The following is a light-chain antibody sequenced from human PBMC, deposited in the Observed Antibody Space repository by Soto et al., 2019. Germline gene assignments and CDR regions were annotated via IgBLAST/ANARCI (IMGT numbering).Light chain of an antibody. CDR1: QAINTY. J-gene: IGKJ5*01. CDR2: GTS. CDR3: EQSYSTLLIT. Sequence: DIQMTQSPSFLSASVGDRVTISCRASQAINTYLNWYQQKPGKAPKLLIYGTSDLQNGVPSRFSGGGSGTACTLTISSLQPEDFATYSCEQSYSTLLITFGQGTRLEV. V-gene: IGKV1-39*01.